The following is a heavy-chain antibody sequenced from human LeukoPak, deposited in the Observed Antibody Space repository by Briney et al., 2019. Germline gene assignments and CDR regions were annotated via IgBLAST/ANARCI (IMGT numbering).Heavy chain of an antibody. V-gene: IGHV4-39*07. J-gene: IGHJ4*02. CDR3: ARAWSGTSYFDY. Sequence: PSETLSLTCAVSGGSISSSSYYWGWIRQPPGKGLEWIGEIYHSGSTNYNPSLKSRVTISVDKSKNQFSLKLSSVTAADTAVYYRARAWSGTSYFDYWGQGTLVTVSS. CDR1: GGSISSSSYY. D-gene: IGHD3-3*01. CDR2: IYHSGST.